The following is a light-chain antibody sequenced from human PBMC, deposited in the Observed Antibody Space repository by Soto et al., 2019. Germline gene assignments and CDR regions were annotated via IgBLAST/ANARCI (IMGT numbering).Light chain of an antibody. CDR2: EAS. V-gene: IGKV1-27*01. Sequence: DIQMTQSPSSLSASVGDRVTITCRASQGIRHYLAWYQQKPGKVPKLLIYEASNLQSGVPSRFRGGGSGTEFTLTISSLQPDDFATYYCQQYNSLWTFGQGTKVDIK. CDR3: QQYNSLWT. J-gene: IGKJ1*01. CDR1: QGIRHY.